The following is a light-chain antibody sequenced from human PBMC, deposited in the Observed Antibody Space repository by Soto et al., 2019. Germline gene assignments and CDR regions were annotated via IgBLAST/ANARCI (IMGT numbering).Light chain of an antibody. V-gene: IGKV1-5*01. J-gene: IGKJ5*01. CDR2: HAS. CDR3: QQHNDWPT. Sequence: DIQMSQSPSTLPASVGDRVTITCRASQSIDRWVAWYQQKPGKAPKILIYHASIRATGIPARFSGSGSGTEFILTISSVESEDFAIYYCQQHNDWPTFGQGTRLEIK. CDR1: QSIDRW.